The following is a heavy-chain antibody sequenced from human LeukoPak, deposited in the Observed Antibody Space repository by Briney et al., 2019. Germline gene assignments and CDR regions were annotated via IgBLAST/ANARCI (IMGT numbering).Heavy chain of an antibody. Sequence: ASVKVSCKTSGYRFTAYPLHWVRQVPGQGLEWMGWMNPNSGEASNAQRFQGRVTMTRDTSISVAYMELRSLTSDDTAVYYCARGMDAEAFQNWGQGTLVTVSS. V-gene: IGHV1-2*02. D-gene: IGHD2-2*03. J-gene: IGHJ1*01. CDR3: ARGMDAEAFQN. CDR2: MNPNSGEA. CDR1: GYRFTAYP.